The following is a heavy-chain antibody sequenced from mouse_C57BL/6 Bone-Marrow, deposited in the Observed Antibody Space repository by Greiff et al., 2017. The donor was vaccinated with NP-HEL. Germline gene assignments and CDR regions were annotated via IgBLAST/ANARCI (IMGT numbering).Heavy chain of an antibody. CDR3: TAGSMDY. Sequence: EVQLQQSGAELVRPGASVKLSCTASGFNIKDDYMHWVKQRPEQGLAWIGWIDPENGDTEYASKFQGKATITADTSANTAYLQLSSLTSKDTAVYYCTAGSMDYWGQGTTLTVSS. CDR1: GFNIKDDY. J-gene: IGHJ2*01. D-gene: IGHD1-1*01. CDR2: IDPENGDT. V-gene: IGHV14-4*01.